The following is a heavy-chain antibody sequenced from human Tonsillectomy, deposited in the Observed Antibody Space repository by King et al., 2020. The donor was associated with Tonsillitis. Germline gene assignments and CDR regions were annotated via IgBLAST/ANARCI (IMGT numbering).Heavy chain of an antibody. D-gene: IGHD3-9*01. CDR1: GFTFSDYA. J-gene: IGHJ4*02. CDR2: TSVSGGTT. V-gene: IGHV3-23*04. CDR3: AKVIEMSIFWLGFDS. Sequence: VQLVESGGGLVQPGGSLRLSCAASGFTFSDYAMTWVRQAPGKGLQWVSSTSVSGGTTYYSDSVKGRITISRDNSKNTLYLQMNRLRAEDTAVYYCAKVIEMSIFWLGFDSWGQGTLVTVSS.